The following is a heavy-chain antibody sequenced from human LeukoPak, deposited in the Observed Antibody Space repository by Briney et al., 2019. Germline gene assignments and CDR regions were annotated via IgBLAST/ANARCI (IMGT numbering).Heavy chain of an antibody. D-gene: IGHD6-25*01. CDR2: IYTSGST. Sequence: PSQTLSLTCTVSGGSISSGTYYWSWIRQTAGKGLEWIGRIYTSGSTNYNPSLKSRVTISVDTSKNQFSLKLSSVTAADTAVYYCARERRRPTNWFDPWGQGTLVTVSS. CDR1: GGSISSGTYY. J-gene: IGHJ5*02. CDR3: ARERRRPTNWFDP. V-gene: IGHV4-61*02.